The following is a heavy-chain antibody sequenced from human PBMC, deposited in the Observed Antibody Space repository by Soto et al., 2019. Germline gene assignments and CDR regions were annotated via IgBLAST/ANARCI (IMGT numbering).Heavy chain of an antibody. CDR3: ARGRGYGDLYYFDY. Sequence: XETLSLTCTVSGGSVSSGSYYWSWIRQPPGKGLEWIGYIYYSGSTNYNPSLKSRVTISVDTSKNQFSLKLSSVTAADTAVYYCARGRGYGDLYYFDYWGQGTLVTVSS. V-gene: IGHV4-61*01. J-gene: IGHJ4*02. CDR2: IYYSGST. CDR1: GGSVSSGSYY. D-gene: IGHD4-17*01.